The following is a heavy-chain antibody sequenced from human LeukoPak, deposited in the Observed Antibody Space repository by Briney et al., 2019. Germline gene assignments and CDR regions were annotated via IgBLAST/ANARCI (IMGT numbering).Heavy chain of an antibody. D-gene: IGHD3-9*01. CDR2: IKQDGSDI. V-gene: IGHV3-7*01. Sequence: GGSLRLSCTASGFTLSTYWMSWVRQAPGKGLEWVANIKQDGSDIFYVDSVKGRFTISRDNAKNSLYLEMTSLRAEDTAVYYCAALSRYFDWLPSWSDPWGQGTLVTVSS. CDR3: AALSRYFDWLPSWSDP. CDR1: GFTLSTYW. J-gene: IGHJ5*02.